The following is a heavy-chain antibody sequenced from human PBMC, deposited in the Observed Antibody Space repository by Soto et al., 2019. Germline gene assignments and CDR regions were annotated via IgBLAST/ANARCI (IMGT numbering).Heavy chain of an antibody. CDR1: GFTFSNAW. V-gene: IGHV3-15*07. CDR3: TPDIAAAATDAFDI. Sequence: EVQLVESGGGLVKPGGSLRLSCAASGFTFSNAWMNWVRQAPGKGLEWVGRIKSKTDGGTKDYAAPVKGRFTISRDDSKNTLYLQMNSLKTEDTAVYYCTPDIAAAATDAFDIWGHGTMVTVSS. CDR2: IKSKTDGGTK. D-gene: IGHD6-13*01. J-gene: IGHJ3*02.